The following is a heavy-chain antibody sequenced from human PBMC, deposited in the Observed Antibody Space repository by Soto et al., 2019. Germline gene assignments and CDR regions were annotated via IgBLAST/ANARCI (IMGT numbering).Heavy chain of an antibody. V-gene: IGHV1-58*01. D-gene: IGHD3-22*01. CDR2: IVVGSGNT. J-gene: IGHJ4*02. CDR1: GFTFTSSA. CDR3: AADRAVYDSSGYYYSD. Sequence: QMQLVHSGPEVKKPGTSVKVSCKASGFTFTSSAVQWVRQARGQRLEWIGWIVVGSGNTNYAQKFQERVTITRDMSTSTAYMELSSLRSEDTAVYYCAADRAVYDSSGYYYSDWGQGTLVTVSS.